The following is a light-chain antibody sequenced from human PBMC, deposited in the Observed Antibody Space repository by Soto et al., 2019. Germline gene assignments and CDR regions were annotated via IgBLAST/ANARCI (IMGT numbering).Light chain of an antibody. CDR2: AAS. V-gene: IGKV1-39*01. CDR3: LQSYSTPTGT. J-gene: IGKJ1*01. Sequence: DIQMTPPQSSLSASVGDRVTITCRASQSISSSLNWYQQKPGKAPKLLIYAASRLQCGVPSRFSGSGSGADCTLSISSLQREDFATYYCLQSYSTPTGTFGQGTKVEIK. CDR1: QSISSS.